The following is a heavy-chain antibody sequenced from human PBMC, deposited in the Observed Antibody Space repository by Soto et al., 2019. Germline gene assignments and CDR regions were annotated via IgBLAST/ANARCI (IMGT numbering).Heavy chain of an antibody. V-gene: IGHV5-51*01. CDR1: GHKFNNYW. Sequence: GESLKISCRASGHKFNNYWIGWVRQMPGTGLEWLGIIYLDDSDTRYRPPFQGQVTISVDTSISTAFQQSNSLKAADTAMYYCARPSFLPASAYDGFDMWGQGTLVTVSS. J-gene: IGHJ3*02. D-gene: IGHD3-16*02. CDR3: ARPSFLPASAYDGFDM. CDR2: IYLDDSDT.